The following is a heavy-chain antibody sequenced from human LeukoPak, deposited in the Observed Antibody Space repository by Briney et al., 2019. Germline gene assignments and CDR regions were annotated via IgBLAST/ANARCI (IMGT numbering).Heavy chain of an antibody. CDR1: GGTFSSYA. J-gene: IGHJ4*02. V-gene: IGHV1-69*01. CDR3: ARSGGTLRYFDWLSKNFDY. D-gene: IGHD3-9*01. CDR2: IIPIFGTA. Sequence: GASVKVSCKASGGTFSSYAISWVRQAPGQGREWMGGIIPIFGTANYAQKFQGRVTITADESTSTAYMELSSLRSEDTAVYYCARSGGTLRYFDWLSKNFDYWGQGTLVTVSS.